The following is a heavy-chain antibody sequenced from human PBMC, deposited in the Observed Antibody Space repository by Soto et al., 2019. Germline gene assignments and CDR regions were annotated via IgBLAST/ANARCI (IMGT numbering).Heavy chain of an antibody. V-gene: IGHV3-30*18. CDR2: ISYDGSNK. D-gene: IGHD6-19*01. J-gene: IGHJ6*02. CDR1: GSTFSSYG. CDR3: VKDGSSGWHYYYAMDV. Sequence: PGGSLRLSCAASGSTFSSYGMHWVRQAPGKGLEWVAVISYDGSNKYYADSVKGRFTISRDNSKNTLYLQMSSLRAEDTAVYYCVKDGSSGWHYYYAMDVWGQGTTVTVSS.